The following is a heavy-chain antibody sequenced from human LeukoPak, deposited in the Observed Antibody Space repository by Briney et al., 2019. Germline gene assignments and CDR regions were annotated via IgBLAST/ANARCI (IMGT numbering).Heavy chain of an antibody. J-gene: IGHJ5*02. CDR3: ARESSSSTYNWFDP. CDR1: GYSISSDCY. Sequence: SETLSLTCIVSGYSISSDCYWGWIRQPPGKGLEWIGSVYHTGSTYYNPSLKSRVTISADTSKSQFSLKLSSVTAADTAVYYCARESSSSTYNWFDPWGQGTLVTVSS. CDR2: VYHTGST. D-gene: IGHD6-6*01. V-gene: IGHV4-38-2*02.